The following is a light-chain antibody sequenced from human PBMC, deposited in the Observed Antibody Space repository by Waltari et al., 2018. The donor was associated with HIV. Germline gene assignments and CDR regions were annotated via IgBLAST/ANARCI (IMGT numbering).Light chain of an antibody. Sequence: EIVLTQPPRPLSLRPGERATLSCRASQSLSNTYLAWYQQRPGQAPRLLIFGASGRATGIPDRFSGSGSGTDFTLTISRLEPEDFAVYHCQQYDSSPLTFGGGTKVEIK. CDR2: GAS. J-gene: IGKJ4*01. V-gene: IGKV3-20*01. CDR1: QSLSNTY. CDR3: QQYDSSPLT.